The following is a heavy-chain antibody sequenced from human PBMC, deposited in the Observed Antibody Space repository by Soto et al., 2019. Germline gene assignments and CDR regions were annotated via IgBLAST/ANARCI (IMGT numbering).Heavy chain of an antibody. J-gene: IGHJ6*02. CDR2: IIPIFGTA. V-gene: IGHV1-69*13. CDR3: ARDDKIFGVTKYYDYGRDV. Sequence: AVQVSCKASGGTFSSYAISWVRQAPGQGLEWMGGIIPIFGTANYAQKFQGRVTITADESTSTAYMELSSLRSEDTAVYYCARDDKIFGVTKYYDYGRDVCG. D-gene: IGHD3-3*01. CDR1: GGTFSSYA.